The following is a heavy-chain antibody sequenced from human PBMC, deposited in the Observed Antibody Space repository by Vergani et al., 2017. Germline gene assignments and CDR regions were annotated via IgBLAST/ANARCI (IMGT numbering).Heavy chain of an antibody. CDR2: IYTSGST. J-gene: IGHJ4*02. V-gene: IGHV4-61*02. CDR1: GGSISSGPYS. Sequence: QMQLQESGPGLVKPSQTLSLTCSVSGGSISSGPYSWNWIRQPAGRGLEWIGRIYTSGSTDYNPSLQSRVELSVDTSKNQFSLKLTSVTAADTAVYYCARVYSPDYCSNTNCYTFDYWGQGTLVTVSS. D-gene: IGHD2-2*02. CDR3: ARVYSPDYCSNTNCYTFDY.